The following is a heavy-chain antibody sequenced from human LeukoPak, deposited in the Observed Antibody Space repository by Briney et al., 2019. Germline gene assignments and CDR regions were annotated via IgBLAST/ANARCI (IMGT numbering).Heavy chain of an antibody. J-gene: IGHJ6*02. V-gene: IGHV1-69*13. CDR1: GGTFSNYA. CDR3: ARHEWHPSMDV. D-gene: IGHD2-8*01. Sequence: GASVKVSCKASGGTFSNYAISWVRQAPGQGLEWMGGIITNYGTTNYAQKYQGRVTITADESTTTVYMELSSLRSEDTAVYYCARHEWHPSMDVWGQGTTVTVSS. CDR2: IITNYGTT.